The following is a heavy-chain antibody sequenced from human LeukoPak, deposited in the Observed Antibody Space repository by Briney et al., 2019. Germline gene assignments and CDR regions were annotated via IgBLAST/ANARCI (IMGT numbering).Heavy chain of an antibody. D-gene: IGHD7-27*01. CDR1: GGSISSGGYY. Sequence: SQTLSLTCTVSGGSISSGGYYWSWIRQPPGKGLEWIGYIYHSGSTYYNPSLKSRVTISVDRSKNQFSLKLSSVTAADTAVYYCARKLGSHFDYWGQGTLVTVSS. V-gene: IGHV4-30-2*01. CDR3: ARKLGSHFDY. CDR2: IYHSGST. J-gene: IGHJ4*02.